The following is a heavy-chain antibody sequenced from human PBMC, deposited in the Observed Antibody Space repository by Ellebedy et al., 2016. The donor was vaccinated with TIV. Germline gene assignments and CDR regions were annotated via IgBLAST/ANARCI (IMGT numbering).Heavy chain of an antibody. D-gene: IGHD6-19*01. V-gene: IGHV3-66*01. Sequence: GGSLRLSCAASGFTVSDNYMNWVRQAPGKGLEWVSLFYGGSTTHYADSVKGRFTIFRDNSKNTLYLQMNSLRAEDTAVYYCARRRGGGWSFDYWGQGTLVTVSS. CDR3: ARRRGGGWSFDY. J-gene: IGHJ4*02. CDR2: FYGGSTT. CDR1: GFTVSDNY.